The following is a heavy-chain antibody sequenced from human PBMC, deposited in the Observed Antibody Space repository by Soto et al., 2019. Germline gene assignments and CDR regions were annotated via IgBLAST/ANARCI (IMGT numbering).Heavy chain of an antibody. Sequence: SVKVSCKASGGTFSSYTISWVRQAPGQGLEWMGRIIPILGIANYAQKFQGRVTITADKSTSTAYMELSSLRSEDTAVYYCARTPYYYGSGSYYSSDYYYYYYMDVWGKGTTVTVSS. V-gene: IGHV1-69*02. J-gene: IGHJ6*03. CDR2: IIPILGIA. D-gene: IGHD3-10*01. CDR1: GGTFSSYT. CDR3: ARTPYYYGSGSYYSSDYYYYYYMDV.